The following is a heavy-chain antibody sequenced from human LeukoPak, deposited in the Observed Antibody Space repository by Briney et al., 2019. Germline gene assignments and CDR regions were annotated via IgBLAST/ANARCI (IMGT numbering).Heavy chain of an antibody. CDR3: ARDSGPPNGIAVAGNWFDP. CDR1: GFTFSSYW. V-gene: IGHV3-7*01. Sequence: GXSLRLSCAASGFTFSSYWMSWVRQAPGKGVEWVANIKQDGSEKYYVDSVKGRFTIYREKEKKSMYLKMNRLRAGDRGVYYCARDSGPPNGIAVAGNWFDPWGQGTLVTVSS. CDR2: IKQDGSEK. D-gene: IGHD6-19*01. J-gene: IGHJ5*02.